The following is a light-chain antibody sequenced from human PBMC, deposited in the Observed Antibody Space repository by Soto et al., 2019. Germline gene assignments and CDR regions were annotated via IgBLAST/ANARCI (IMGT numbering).Light chain of an antibody. J-gene: IGKJ4*01. V-gene: IGKV3-11*01. CDR2: GAS. CDR1: QSIDNY. Sequence: EPMLTQSPATLSLSPGERATLSCRASQSIDNYLAWYQQKPGQAPRLLIYGASNRATGIPARFSGSGSGTDFALTISSLEPEDFAVYYCQHRNYWLTFGGGTKVEIK. CDR3: QHRNYWLT.